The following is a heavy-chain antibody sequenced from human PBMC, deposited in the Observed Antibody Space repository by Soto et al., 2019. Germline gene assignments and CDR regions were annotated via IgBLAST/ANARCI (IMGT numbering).Heavy chain of an antibody. J-gene: IGHJ4*02. CDR1: GFNFSSYA. V-gene: IGHV3-23*01. Sequence: EVQLLESGGGLVQPGGSLRLSCAASGFNFSSYAMNWVRQAPGKGLEWVSVISGSDGSTYYADSVKGRFTISRDNSKNTLNLQMNSLRAEDTAVYYCARRSSSWYFDYWGQGTLVTVSS. D-gene: IGHD6-13*01. CDR2: ISGSDGST. CDR3: ARRSSSWYFDY.